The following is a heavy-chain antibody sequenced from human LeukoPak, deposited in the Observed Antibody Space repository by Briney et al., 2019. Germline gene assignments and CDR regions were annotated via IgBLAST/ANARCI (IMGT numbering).Heavy chain of an antibody. CDR3: AKGYSTSWYYFDY. Sequence: GGSLRLSCAASGFTFSNYAMSWVRQAPGKGLEWVSAISGSGGSTYYADSVKGRFTMSRDNSKNTLYLQMNNLRAEDTAVYYCAKGYSTSWYYFDYWGQGTLVTVSS. D-gene: IGHD6-13*01. CDR2: ISGSGGST. V-gene: IGHV3-23*01. J-gene: IGHJ4*02. CDR1: GFTFSNYA.